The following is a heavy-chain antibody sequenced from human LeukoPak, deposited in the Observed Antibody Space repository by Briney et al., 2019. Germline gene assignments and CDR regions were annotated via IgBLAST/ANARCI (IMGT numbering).Heavy chain of an antibody. J-gene: IGHJ5*02. V-gene: IGHV3-48*03. CDR1: GFTFSSYE. CDR2: ISSAGTTK. Sequence: GGSLRLSCAASGFTFSSYEMNWVRQAPGKGLEWISYISSAGTTKIYADSVKGRFTISRDNAKNSLYLQMNSLRAEDTAVCYCARDYWFDPWGHGTLVTVSS. CDR3: ARDYWFDP.